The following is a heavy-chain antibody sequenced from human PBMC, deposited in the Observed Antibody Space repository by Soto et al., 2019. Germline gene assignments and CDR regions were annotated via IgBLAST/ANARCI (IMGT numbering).Heavy chain of an antibody. V-gene: IGHV3-23*01. Sequence: GGSLRPSCAASGFTFSSYAMSWVRQAPGKGLEWVSAISGSGGSTYYADSVKGRFTISRDNSKNTLYLQMNSLRAEDTAVYYCAKNGYDILTGYYTWYYYGMDVWGQGTTVTVSS. D-gene: IGHD3-9*01. CDR1: GFTFSSYA. CDR2: ISGSGGST. CDR3: AKNGYDILTGYYTWYYYGMDV. J-gene: IGHJ6*02.